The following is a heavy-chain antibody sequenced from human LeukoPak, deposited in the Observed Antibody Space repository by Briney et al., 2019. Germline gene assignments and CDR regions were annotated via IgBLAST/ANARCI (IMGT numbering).Heavy chain of an antibody. Sequence: GASVKVSCKASGFTFTSSAMQWVRQARGHRLEWIGWIVVGSGNTNYAQKFQERVTITRDMSTSTAYMELSSLRSEDTAVYYCAASYDSSGYAFDIWGQGTMVTVSS. CDR2: IVVGSGNT. D-gene: IGHD3-22*01. CDR3: AASYDSSGYAFDI. CDR1: GFTFTSSA. J-gene: IGHJ3*02. V-gene: IGHV1-58*02.